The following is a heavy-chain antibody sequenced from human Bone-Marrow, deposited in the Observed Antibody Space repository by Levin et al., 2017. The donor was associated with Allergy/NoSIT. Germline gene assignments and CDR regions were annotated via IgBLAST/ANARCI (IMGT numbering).Heavy chain of an antibody. V-gene: IGHV3-48*01. CDR1: GFTFSTHS. J-gene: IGHJ5*02. D-gene: IGHD3-10*01. CDR3: ARPPGGYNWFDP. Sequence: GASVKVSCAASGFTFSTHSMNWVRQAPGKGLEWVSYIDSTGTAMFYADSVKGRFTISRDNAKNSLYLQMDSLRAEDTAVYYCARPPGGYNWFDPWGQGTLVTVSS. CDR2: IDSTGTAM.